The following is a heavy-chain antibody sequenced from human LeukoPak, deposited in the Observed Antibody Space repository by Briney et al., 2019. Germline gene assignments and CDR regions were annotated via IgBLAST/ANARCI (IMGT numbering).Heavy chain of an antibody. V-gene: IGHV3-30*02. J-gene: IGHJ4*02. Sequence: GGSLRLSCAASGFTFSSYGMHWVRQAPGKGLEWVAFIRYDGSNKYYADSVKGRFTISRDNSKNTLYLQMNSLRAEDTAVYYCAKVYPDDFWSGYYPYWGQGTLVTVSS. D-gene: IGHD3-3*01. CDR3: AKVYPDDFWSGYYPY. CDR2: IRYDGSNK. CDR1: GFTFSSYG.